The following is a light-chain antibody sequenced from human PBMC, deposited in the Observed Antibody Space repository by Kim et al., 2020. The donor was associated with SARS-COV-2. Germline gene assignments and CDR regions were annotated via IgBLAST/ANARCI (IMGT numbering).Light chain of an antibody. CDR1: NIGSKN. V-gene: IGLV3-9*01. CDR3: QVWDSSTDV. J-gene: IGLJ1*01. Sequence: SVALGQTDRITCGGNNIGSKNVHWYQQKPGQAPVLVIYRDNNRPSGIPERFSGSNSGNTATLTISRAQAGDEADYYCQVWDSSTDVFGTGTKVTVL. CDR2: RDN.